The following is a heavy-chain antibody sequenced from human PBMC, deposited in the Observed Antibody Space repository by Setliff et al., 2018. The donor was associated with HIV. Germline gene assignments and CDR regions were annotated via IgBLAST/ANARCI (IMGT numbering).Heavy chain of an antibody. CDR1: GVSIVTGGFY. V-gene: IGHV4-31*03. Sequence: SETLSLTCSVSGVSIVTGGFYYSWIRHHPGKGLEWLGTVYYTGKTYYNPSLQSRLTMSADTSKNQLYLKMNSVTAADTAVYYCMRGRSITIFGVAYFDFWGQGTQVTVSS. J-gene: IGHJ4*02. CDR2: VYYTGKT. D-gene: IGHD3-3*01. CDR3: MRGRSITIFGVAYFDF.